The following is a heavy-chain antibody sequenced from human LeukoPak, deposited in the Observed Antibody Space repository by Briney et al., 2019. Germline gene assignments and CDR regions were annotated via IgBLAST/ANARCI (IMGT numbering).Heavy chain of an antibody. CDR2: ISFDGNKK. CDR3: ARDSGYSIGLYPGF. CDR1: GLSLGTNA. D-gene: IGHD3-22*01. J-gene: IGHJ4*02. V-gene: IGHV3-30*03. Sequence: GGSLRLSCAASGLSLGTNAMHWVRQAPGKGLEWLTVISFDGNKKLYADSVRGRFTISSDISRNTLYLELNSLRVEDTALYYCARDSGYSIGLYPGFWGQGTLVTVSS.